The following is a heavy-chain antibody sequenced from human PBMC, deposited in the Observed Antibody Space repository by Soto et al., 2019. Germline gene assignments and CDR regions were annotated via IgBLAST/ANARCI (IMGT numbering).Heavy chain of an antibody. V-gene: IGHV4-59*01. CDR1: GGSTGTSY. J-gene: IGHJ4*02. Sequence: SAILALSCRFSGGSTGTSYLTWLRQPPGGGLEWIGYIYFTGGANYNPSLNIRAAISVDTSKSQFSLELSSVTAAGTAIYYCAKQGYSYGPYDFWGQGFLVTVSS. D-gene: IGHD5-18*01. CDR3: AKQGYSYGPYDF. CDR2: IYFTGGA.